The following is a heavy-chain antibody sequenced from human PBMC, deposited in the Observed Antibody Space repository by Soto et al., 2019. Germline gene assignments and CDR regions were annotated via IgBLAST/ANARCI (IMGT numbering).Heavy chain of an antibody. D-gene: IGHD3-10*01. J-gene: IGHJ6*02. CDR3: ARAGRMVRGVPYGMDV. V-gene: IGHV4-31*03. CDR1: GGSISSGGYY. CDR2: IYYSGST. Sequence: SETLSLTYTVSGGSISSGGYYWSWIRQHPGRGLEWIGYIYYSGSTYYNPSLKSRVTISVDTSKNQFSLKLSSVAAADTAVYYCARAGRMVRGVPYGMDVWGQGTTVTVSS.